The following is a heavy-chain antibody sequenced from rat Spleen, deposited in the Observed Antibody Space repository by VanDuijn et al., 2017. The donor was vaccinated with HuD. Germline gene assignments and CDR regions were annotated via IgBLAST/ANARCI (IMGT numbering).Heavy chain of an antibody. CDR3: ARSVFDY. Sequence: EVHLVESGGGLVQPGRSMKLSCAASGFTFSNYGMAWVRQAPKRGLEWVAYISYDGGSTYFRDSVKGRFTISRDNAKNTLYLQMDSLRSEDTATYYCARSVFDYWGQGVMVTVSS. CDR1: GFTFSNYG. V-gene: IGHV5S13*01. J-gene: IGHJ2*01. CDR2: ISYDGGST.